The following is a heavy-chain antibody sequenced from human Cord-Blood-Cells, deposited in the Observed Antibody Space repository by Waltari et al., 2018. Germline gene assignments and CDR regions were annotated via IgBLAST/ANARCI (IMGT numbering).Heavy chain of an antibody. CDR3: ARDHSSSSWFDP. D-gene: IGHD6-6*01. J-gene: IGHJ5*02. CDR1: GGSVSRGSYY. Sequence: QVQLQESGPGLVKPSETLSLTCTFSGGSVSRGSYYWSWIRQPPGKGLEWIGYIYYSGSTNYNPSLKSRVTISVDTSKNQFSLKLSSVTAADTAVYYCARDHSSSSWFDPWGQGTLVTVSS. V-gene: IGHV4-61*01. CDR2: IYYSGST.